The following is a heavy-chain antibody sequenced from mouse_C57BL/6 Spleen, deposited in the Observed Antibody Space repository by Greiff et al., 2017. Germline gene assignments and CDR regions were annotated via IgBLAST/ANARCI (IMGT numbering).Heavy chain of an antibody. Sequence: VKVVESGAELARPGASVKLSCKASGYTFTSYGISWVKQRTGQGLEWIGEIYPRSGNTYYNEKFKGKATLTADKSSSTAYMELRSLTSEDSAVYFCAAAAQATLENYYAMDYWGQGTSVTVSS. CDR2: IYPRSGNT. CDR3: AAAAQATLENYYAMDY. D-gene: IGHD3-2*02. CDR1: GYTFTSYG. J-gene: IGHJ4*01. V-gene: IGHV1-81*01.